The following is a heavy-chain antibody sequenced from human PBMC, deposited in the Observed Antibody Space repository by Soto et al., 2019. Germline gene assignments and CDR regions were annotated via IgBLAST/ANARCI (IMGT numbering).Heavy chain of an antibody. CDR3: GSRYCSGGSCYSNAFDI. V-gene: IGHV1-69*13. CDR2: IIPIFGTA. Sequence: ASVKVSCKASGGTFSSYAISWVRQAPGQGLEWMGGIIPIFGTANYAQKFQGRVTITADESTSTAYMELSSLRSEDPAVYYCGSRYCSGGSCYSNAFDIWGQGTMVTVSS. D-gene: IGHD2-15*01. CDR1: GGTFSSYA. J-gene: IGHJ3*02.